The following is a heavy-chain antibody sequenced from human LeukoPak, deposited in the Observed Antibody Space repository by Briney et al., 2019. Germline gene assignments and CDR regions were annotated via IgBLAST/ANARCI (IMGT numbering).Heavy chain of an antibody. CDR1: GFTFSSYS. CDR3: AREVSDFWSGYSKGYFDY. CDR2: IGSSVSTR. Sequence: PGGSLRLSCAVSGFTFSSYSMNWVRRAPGKGLEWVSYIGSSVSTRYYADSVKGRFTISRDNVKHSLYLQMNSLRAEDTAVYYCAREVSDFWSGYSKGYFDYWGRGTLVTVSS. J-gene: IGHJ4*01. V-gene: IGHV3-48*01. D-gene: IGHD3-3*01.